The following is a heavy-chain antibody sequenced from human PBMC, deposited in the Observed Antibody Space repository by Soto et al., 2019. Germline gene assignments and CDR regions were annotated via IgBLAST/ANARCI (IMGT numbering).Heavy chain of an antibody. CDR1: GGTFNSYT. Sequence: QVQLVQSGAEVKKPGSSMKVSCTTSGGTFNSYTISWVRQAPGQGLEWMGEINPIFGTANYVQKFQDRVTITADRSTNTAYMAVSSLRSDDTAVYYCSTKPLRGREYSFFDHWGQGTQATVSS. CDR3: STKPLRGREYSFFDH. CDR2: INPIFGTA. J-gene: IGHJ4*02. D-gene: IGHD3-16*01. V-gene: IGHV1-69*06.